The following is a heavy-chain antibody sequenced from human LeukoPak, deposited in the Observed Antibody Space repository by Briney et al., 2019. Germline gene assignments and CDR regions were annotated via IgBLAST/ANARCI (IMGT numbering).Heavy chain of an antibody. CDR1: GFTFSSYA. J-gene: IGHJ4*02. Sequence: PGGSLRLSCAASGFTFSSYAMSWVRQAPGKGLEWVSAISGSGGSTYYADSVKGRFTISRDNSKNTLYLQMNSLRAEGTAVYYCAVERTRTLFLFDYWGQGTLVTVSS. V-gene: IGHV3-23*01. D-gene: IGHD1-14*01. CDR2: ISGSGGST. CDR3: AVERTRTLFLFDY.